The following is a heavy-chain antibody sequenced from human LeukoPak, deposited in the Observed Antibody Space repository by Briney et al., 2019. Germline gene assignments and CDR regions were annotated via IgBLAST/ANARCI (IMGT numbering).Heavy chain of an antibody. CDR3: AKDTYYYDSSGYYLDY. D-gene: IGHD3-22*01. CDR1: GFTFSSYG. CDR2: TSYDGSNK. V-gene: IGHV3-30*18. J-gene: IGHJ4*02. Sequence: GGSLRLSCAASGFTFSSYGMHWVRQAPGKGLEWVAVTSYDGSNKYYADSVKGRFTISRDNSKNTLYLQMNSLRAEDTAVYYCAKDTYYYDSSGYYLDYWGQGTLVTVSS.